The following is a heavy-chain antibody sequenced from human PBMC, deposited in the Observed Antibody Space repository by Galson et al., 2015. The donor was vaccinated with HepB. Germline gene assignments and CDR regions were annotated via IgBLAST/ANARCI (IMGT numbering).Heavy chain of an antibody. CDR2: ISSSGSTI. J-gene: IGHJ6*02. CDR3: AREGYSYGYGGHAGGNYYYGMDV. Sequence: SLRLSCAASGFTFSSYEMNWVRQAPGKGLEWVSYISSSGSTIYYSDSVKGRFTISRDNAKNSLYLQMNSLRAEDTAVYYCAREGYSYGYGGHAGGNYYYGMDVWGQGTTVTVSS. D-gene: IGHD5-18*01. V-gene: IGHV3-48*03. CDR1: GFTFSSYE.